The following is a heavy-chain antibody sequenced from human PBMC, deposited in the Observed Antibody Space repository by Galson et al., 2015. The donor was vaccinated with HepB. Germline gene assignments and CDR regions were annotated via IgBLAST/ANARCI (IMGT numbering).Heavy chain of an antibody. V-gene: IGHV3-33*08. J-gene: IGHJ4*02. CDR3: ARSRAGYSSGWLTPDY. CDR1: GFTFSSYG. CDR2: IWYDGSNK. D-gene: IGHD6-19*01. Sequence: SLRLSCAASGFTFSSYGMHWVRQAPGKGLEWVAVIWYDGSNKYYADSVKGRFTISRDNSKNTLYLQMNSLRAEDTAVYYCARSRAGYSSGWLTPDYWGQGTLVTVSS.